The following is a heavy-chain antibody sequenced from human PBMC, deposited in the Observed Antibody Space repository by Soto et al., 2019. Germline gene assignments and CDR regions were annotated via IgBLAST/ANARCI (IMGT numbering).Heavy chain of an antibody. D-gene: IGHD6-6*01. V-gene: IGHV4-34*01. CDR3: ARGLAARPSPFDY. Sequence: QVQLQQWGAGLLKPSETLSLTCAVYGGSFSGYYWSWIRQPPGKGLEGIGEINHSGSTNYNPSLKRRVTISVDTSTNQVSLKLSSVTAADTAVYYCARGLAARPSPFDYWGQGTLVTASS. CDR2: INHSGST. J-gene: IGHJ4*02. CDR1: GGSFSGYY.